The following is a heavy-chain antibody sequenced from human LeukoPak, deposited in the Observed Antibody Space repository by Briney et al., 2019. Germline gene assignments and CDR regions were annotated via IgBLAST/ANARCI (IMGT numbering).Heavy chain of an antibody. CDR3: ARVLRDYYCDN. V-gene: IGHV3-21*01. CDR2: ITASSIYI. Sequence: GGSLRLSCAASGFSFSGYNMNWVRQAPGKGLEWVSSITASSIYIYYADSVRGRFTISRDNAENSLYLQMNSLRAEDTAVYYCARVLRDYYCDNWGQGAPFTVSS. D-gene: IGHD3-9*01. J-gene: IGHJ4*02. CDR1: GFSFSGYN.